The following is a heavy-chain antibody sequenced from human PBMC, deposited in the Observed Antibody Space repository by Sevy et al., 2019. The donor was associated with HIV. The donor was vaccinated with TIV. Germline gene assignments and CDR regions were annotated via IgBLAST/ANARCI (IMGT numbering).Heavy chain of an antibody. Sequence: SETLSLTCTVSGGSIGRYYWSWIRQSPGRGLEWIGYIYYDGSTDYNSSLKSRVTISLDTSKNQFSLSLNSVTAADTAVYYCARDAGHYHDSSNSYYVYAFDIWGQGTLVTVSS. J-gene: IGHJ3*02. CDR2: IYYDGST. CDR3: ARDAGHYHDSSNSYYVYAFDI. V-gene: IGHV4-59*01. D-gene: IGHD3-22*01. CDR1: GGSIGRYY.